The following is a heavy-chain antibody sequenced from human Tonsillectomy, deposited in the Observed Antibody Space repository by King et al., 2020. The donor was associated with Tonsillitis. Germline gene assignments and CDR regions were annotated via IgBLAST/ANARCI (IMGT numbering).Heavy chain of an antibody. CDR3: ATFAVGSGSSDSSAYRFFRH. D-gene: IGHD3-22*01. V-gene: IGHV1-2*02. Sequence: QLVQSGAELRKPGASVSVSCKTSGGTFGGHHVHWVRQAPGQGLEWMGWINPDTGDTNLALGRVTMTVTKDTSISTVYMGLSSLRPDDTAVYYCATFAVGSGSSDSSAYRFFRHWGQGTLVTVSS. J-gene: IGHJ1*01. CDR2: INPDTGDT. CDR1: GGTFGGHH.